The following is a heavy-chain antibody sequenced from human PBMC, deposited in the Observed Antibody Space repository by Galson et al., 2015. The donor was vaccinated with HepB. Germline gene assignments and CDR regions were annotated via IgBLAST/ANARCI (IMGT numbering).Heavy chain of an antibody. CDR2: ISRSGNNI. J-gene: IGHJ5*01. V-gene: IGHV3-48*03. D-gene: IGHD6-19*01. CDR1: GFSISDHE. CDR3: ARTQWLVTENWFDS. Sequence: SLRLSCAASGFSISDHEMNWVRQAPGKGLEWLSYISRSGNNIYYADSVKGRFTISRDDAKNSLFLQMNSLRAEDTAVYYCARTQWLVTENWFDSWGQGTLVAVSS.